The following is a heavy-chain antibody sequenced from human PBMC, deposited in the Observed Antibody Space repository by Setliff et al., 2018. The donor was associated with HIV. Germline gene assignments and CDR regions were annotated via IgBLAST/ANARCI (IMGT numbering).Heavy chain of an antibody. CDR2: INTHSGYT. J-gene: IGHJ4*02. Sequence: ASVKVSCKASGYPFSGYGISWVRQAPGQGLEWMGWINTHSGYTNYAQNVQGRVTVTMDTSTSTAYMELRSLKSDDTAVYYCARGKTWLRFLDYWGQGTLVTVSS. V-gene: IGHV1-18*01. CDR1: GYPFSGYG. CDR3: ARGKTWLRFLDY. D-gene: IGHD5-12*01.